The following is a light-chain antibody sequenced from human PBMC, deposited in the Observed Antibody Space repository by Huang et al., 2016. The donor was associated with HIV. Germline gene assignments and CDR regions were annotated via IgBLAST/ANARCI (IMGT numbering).Light chain of an antibody. CDR2: AAS. CDR3: QQTFITPHT. CDR1: QTIAAH. Sequence: DIQMTQSPSSLSASVGDRVTITCRASQTIAAHLNWYQQKPGKAPELLIFAASILQSGVPSRFSGGISGTDFTLTISGLQPEDVASYYCQQTFITPHTFGQGTKMEIK. V-gene: IGKV1-39*01. J-gene: IGKJ2*01.